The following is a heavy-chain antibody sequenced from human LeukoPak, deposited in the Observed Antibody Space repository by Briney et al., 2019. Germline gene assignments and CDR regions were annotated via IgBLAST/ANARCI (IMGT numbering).Heavy chain of an antibody. V-gene: IGHV4-4*02. D-gene: IGHD3-22*01. CDR2: IYHGGST. CDR1: GVSVSSSNW. CDR3: ARWYYTGSGYYYDF. J-gene: IGHJ4*02. Sequence: SGTLSLTCAVSGVSVSSSNWWSWVRQPPGKGLEWIGEIYHGGSTNYNPSLKSRVTISVDKSKNQFSLKLSSVTAADTAFYYCARWYYTGSGYYYDFWGQGTLVTVSS.